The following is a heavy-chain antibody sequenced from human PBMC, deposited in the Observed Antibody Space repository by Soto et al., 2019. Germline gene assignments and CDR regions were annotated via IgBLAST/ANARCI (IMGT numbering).Heavy chain of an antibody. Sequence: QVQLQESGPGLVKPSETLSLTCTVSGGSISSYYWSWIRQPPGKGLEWIGYIYYSGSTNYNPSLKRRVTISVDTSKNQFSLKLSSVTAADTAVYYCARHNDSWGPGTLVTVSS. J-gene: IGHJ4*02. CDR1: GGSISSYY. CDR3: ARHNDS. V-gene: IGHV4-59*08. CDR2: IYYSGST.